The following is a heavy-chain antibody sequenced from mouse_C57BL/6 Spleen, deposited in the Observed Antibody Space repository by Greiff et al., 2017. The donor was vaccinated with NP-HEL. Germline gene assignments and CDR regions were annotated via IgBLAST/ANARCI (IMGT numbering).Heavy chain of an antibody. CDR3: ALGDYEAWFTY. J-gene: IGHJ3*01. Sequence: QVQLQQPGAELVRPGSSVKLSCKASGYTFTSYWMHWVKQRPIQGLEWIGNIDPSDSETHYNQKFKDKATLTVDKSSSTAYMQLSSLTSEDSAVYSCALGDYEAWFTYWGQGTLVTVSA. CDR1: GYTFTSYW. D-gene: IGHD2-4*01. V-gene: IGHV1-52*01. CDR2: IDPSDSET.